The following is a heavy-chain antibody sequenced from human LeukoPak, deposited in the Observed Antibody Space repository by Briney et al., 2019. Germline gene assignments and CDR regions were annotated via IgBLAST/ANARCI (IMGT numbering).Heavy chain of an antibody. V-gene: IGHV3-30-3*01. CDR1: GFTFSTYA. Sequence: GGSLRLSCAASGFTFSTYAMHWVRQALGKGLEWVAVISYDGSKKYYADSVKGRFTISRDNPNNTLYLQMNSLRAEDTAVYYCAKELLGAFDYWGQGTLVTVSS. J-gene: IGHJ4*02. CDR3: AKELLGAFDY. CDR2: ISYDGSKK. D-gene: IGHD7-27*01.